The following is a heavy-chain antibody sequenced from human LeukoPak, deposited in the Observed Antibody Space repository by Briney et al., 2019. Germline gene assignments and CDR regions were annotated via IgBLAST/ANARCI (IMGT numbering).Heavy chain of an antibody. CDR2: IIPMYGTT. V-gene: IGHV1-69*06. CDR3: ARDRWPVTRIQYYYSMDV. D-gene: IGHD4-17*01. J-gene: IGHJ6*03. CDR1: GGTFSNYA. Sequence: GASVKVSSKASGGTFSNYAVSWVRQAPGQGLEWMGGIIPMYGTTNYAQKFQGRVTITADKSTSTVYMELSSLRSEDTAVYYCARDRWPVTRIQYYYSMDVWGKGTTVTVSS.